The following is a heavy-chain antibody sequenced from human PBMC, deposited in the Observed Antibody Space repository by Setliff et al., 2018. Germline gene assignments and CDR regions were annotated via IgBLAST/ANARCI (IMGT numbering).Heavy chain of an antibody. Sequence: GASVKVSCKASGYTFTSYGISWVRQAPGRGLEWMAYINTYNGDTYYAQKFQGRVTMTTDTSTSTASMELGSLRSDDTAMYYCARDAHDYDSSENPIVDYGGQGTLVTVSS. CDR2: INTYNGDT. J-gene: IGHJ4*02. CDR3: ARDAHDYDSSENPIVDY. CDR1: GYTFTSYG. V-gene: IGHV1-18*01. D-gene: IGHD3-22*01.